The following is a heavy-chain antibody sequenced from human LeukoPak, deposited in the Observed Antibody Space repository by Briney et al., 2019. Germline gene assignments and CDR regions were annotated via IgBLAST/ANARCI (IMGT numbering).Heavy chain of an antibody. Sequence: GGSLRLSCAASGFTFSSYGMHWVRQAPGQGLEWTGWINPKSGVTNYAQKFQGRLSMTRDTSISAAYMELRRLRIDDTAMYYCARVAAADSLDNWGQGTLVTVSS. CDR1: GFTFSSYG. J-gene: IGHJ4*02. D-gene: IGHD6-25*01. CDR3: ARVAAADSLDN. CDR2: INPKSGVT. V-gene: IGHV1-2*02.